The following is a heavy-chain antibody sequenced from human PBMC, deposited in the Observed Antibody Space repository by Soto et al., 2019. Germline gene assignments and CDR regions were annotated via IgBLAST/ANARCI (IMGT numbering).Heavy chain of an antibody. Sequence: ASVKVSCKASGYTFTAYYIHWVRQAPGEGLEWMGWINPDGGGTTYAQNFQGRVTITRDMSTSTAYMELSSLRSEDTAFYYCAAFDPGPMGFDPWGQGTLVTVSS. CDR2: INPDGGGT. D-gene: IGHD3-3*02. CDR1: GYTFTAYY. V-gene: IGHV1-2*02. CDR3: AAFDPGPMGFDP. J-gene: IGHJ5*02.